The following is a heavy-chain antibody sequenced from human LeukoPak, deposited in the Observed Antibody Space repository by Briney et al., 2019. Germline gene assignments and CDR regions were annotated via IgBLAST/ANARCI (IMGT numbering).Heavy chain of an antibody. CDR3: SRIMGDYDILTGYYKYYYYYYMDV. D-gene: IGHD3-9*01. CDR2: IYPGDSDT. J-gene: IGHJ6*03. V-gene: IGHV5-51*01. CDR1: GYSFTSYW. Sequence: GESLKISCKGSGYSFTSYWIGWVRQMPGKGLEWMGIIYPGDSDTRYSPSFQGQVTISADKSISTAYLQWSSLEASDTAMYFFSRIMGDYDILTGYYKYYYYYYMDVWGKGTTVTVSS.